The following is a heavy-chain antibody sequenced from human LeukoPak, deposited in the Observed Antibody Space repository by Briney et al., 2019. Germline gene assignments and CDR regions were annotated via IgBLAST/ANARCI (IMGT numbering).Heavy chain of an antibody. CDR2: ILPSDSDT. CDR3: AMTYSASWYGGY. V-gene: IGHV5-51*01. J-gene: IGHJ4*02. CDR1: GSSFTDYW. Sequence: GESLKISCKGSGSSFTDYWIGWVRQLPGKGLEWMGIILPSDSDTRYSPSFHGQVTISADKSISTAYLQWSSLKASDTAMYYCAMTYSASWYGGYWGQGTLVTVSS. D-gene: IGHD6-13*01.